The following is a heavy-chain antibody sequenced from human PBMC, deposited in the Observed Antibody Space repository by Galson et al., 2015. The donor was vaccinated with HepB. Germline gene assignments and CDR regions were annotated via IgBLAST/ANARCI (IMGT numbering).Heavy chain of an antibody. D-gene: IGHD6-13*01. CDR3: ARRVYGYSSSWYWFDP. CDR1: GYSFTSYW. CDR2: IYPGDSDT. J-gene: IGHJ5*02. V-gene: IGHV5-51*01. Sequence: QSGAEVKKPGESLKISCKGSGYSFTSYWIGWVRQMPGKGLEWMGIIYPGDSDTRYSPSFQGQVTISADKSISTAYLQWSSLKASDTAMYYCARRVYGYSSSWYWFDPWGQGTLVTVSS.